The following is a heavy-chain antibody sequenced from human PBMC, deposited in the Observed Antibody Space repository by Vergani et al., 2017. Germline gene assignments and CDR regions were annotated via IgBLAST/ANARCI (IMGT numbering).Heavy chain of an antibody. J-gene: IGHJ6*02. Sequence: EVQLLESGGGLVQPGGSLRLSCAASGFTFSSYAMSWVRQAPGKGLEWVSAISGSGGSTYYADSVKGRFTISRDNSKNTLYLQMNSLRAEDTAVYYCAKGAAGKGSGRYYYYYGMDVWGQGTTVTVSS. CDR2: ISGSGGST. D-gene: IGHD6-13*01. CDR1: GFTFSSYA. V-gene: IGHV3-23*01. CDR3: AKGAAGKGSGRYYYYYGMDV.